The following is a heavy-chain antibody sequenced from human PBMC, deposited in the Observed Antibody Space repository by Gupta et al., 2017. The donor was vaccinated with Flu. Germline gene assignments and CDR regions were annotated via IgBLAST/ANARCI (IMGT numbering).Heavy chain of an antibody. D-gene: IGHD3-3*01. CDR2: GSDYNGNT. CDR1: GYTFSTHG. Sequence: QVQLVQSGAEVKKPGASVIVSCKTSGYTFSTHGINWVRQAPGEGLEWRGWGSDYNGNTNVAQKFLGRVTMTTDTSTTTAYMERRSLTTDETAVYYCARDGIIHYFGSGSYITSPYEMVGWGIGTTV. CDR3: ARDGIIHYFGSGSYITSPYEMVG. J-gene: IGHJ6*01. V-gene: IGHV1-18*01.